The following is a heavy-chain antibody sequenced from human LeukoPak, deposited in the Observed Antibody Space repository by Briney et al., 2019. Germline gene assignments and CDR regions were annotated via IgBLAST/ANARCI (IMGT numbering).Heavy chain of an antibody. CDR1: GFTFSSYA. V-gene: IGHV3-23*01. J-gene: IGHJ4*02. D-gene: IGHD1-14*01. CDR3: ARSGQVDY. CDR2: IGGGGTTT. Sequence: PGGSLTLSCAASGFTFSSYAISWVRQPPRKGLEWVSGIGGGGTTTYYTDSVKGRFTISRDKSKTTMYVQMNGLSGEGTAVYYCARSGQVDYWGQGTLVTVSS.